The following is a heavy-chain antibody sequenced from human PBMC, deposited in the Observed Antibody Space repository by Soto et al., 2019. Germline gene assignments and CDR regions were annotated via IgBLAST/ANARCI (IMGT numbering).Heavy chain of an antibody. J-gene: IGHJ4*02. CDR3: ARDPGFHYYDSSGYWDY. D-gene: IGHD3-22*01. V-gene: IGHV1-3*01. Sequence: ASVKVSCKASGYTFTSYAMHWVRQAPGQRLEWMGWINAGNGNTKYSQKFQGRVTITRDTSASTAYMELSSLRSEDTAVYYCARDPGFHYYDSSGYWDYWGQGTLVTVSS. CDR1: GYTFTSYA. CDR2: INAGNGNT.